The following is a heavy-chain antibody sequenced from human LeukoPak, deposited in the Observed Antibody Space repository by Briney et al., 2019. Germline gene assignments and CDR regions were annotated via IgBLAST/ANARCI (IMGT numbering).Heavy chain of an antibody. V-gene: IGHV4-4*09. CDR1: GGSISSYY. Sequence: PSETLSLTCTVSGGSISSYYWSWIRQPPGKGLEWIGYIYTSGSTNYNPSLKSRVTISVDTSKNQFSLKLSSVTAADTAVYYCASTAYGGIDYWGQGTLVTVSS. CDR2: IYTSGST. CDR3: ASTAYGGIDY. D-gene: IGHD4-23*01. J-gene: IGHJ4*02.